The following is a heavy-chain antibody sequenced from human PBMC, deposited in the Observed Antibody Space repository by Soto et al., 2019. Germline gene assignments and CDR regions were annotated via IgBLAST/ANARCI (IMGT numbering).Heavy chain of an antibody. CDR3: GTGSSWTKVDS. CDR1: GGTLSRSA. D-gene: IGHD6-13*01. CDR2: IIPIFGPA. J-gene: IGHJ4*02. V-gene: IGHV1-69*01. Sequence: QVQLVQSGAEVKKPGSSVKVSCKASGGTLSRSAISWVRQAPGQGLEWMGGIIPIFGPAIYAQKFRGRVSIIADESTRTAYMEMSSLRSDDTAVYYCGTGSSWTKVDSWGQGTLVTVSS.